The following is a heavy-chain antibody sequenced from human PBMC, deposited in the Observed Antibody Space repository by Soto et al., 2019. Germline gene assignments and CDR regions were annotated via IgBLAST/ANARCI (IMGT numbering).Heavy chain of an antibody. V-gene: IGHV4-34*01. J-gene: IGHJ4*02. Sequence: SETLSLTCAVYGVSFSGYYWSWIRQPPGKGLEWIGEINHSGSTNYNPSLKSRVTISVDTSKNQFSLKLSSVTAADTAVYYCARGKAVAGTERLYYFDYWGQGTLVTVSS. CDR3: ARGKAVAGTERLYYFDY. CDR2: INHSGST. D-gene: IGHD6-19*01. CDR1: GVSFSGYY.